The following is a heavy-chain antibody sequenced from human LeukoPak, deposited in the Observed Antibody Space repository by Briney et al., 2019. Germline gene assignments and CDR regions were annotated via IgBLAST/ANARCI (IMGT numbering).Heavy chain of an antibody. CDR1: GFTFSSYV. D-gene: IGHD2-21*02. V-gene: IGHV3-33*01. CDR2: IWYDGSNK. CDR3: ARDGHCGGDCYLAEYFQH. Sequence: GGSLRLSCAASGFTFSSYVMHWVRQAPGKGLEWVAVIWYDGSNKYYADSVKGRFTISRDNSKNTLYLQMNSLRAEDTAVYYCARDGHCGGDCYLAEYFQHWGQGTLVTVSS. J-gene: IGHJ1*01.